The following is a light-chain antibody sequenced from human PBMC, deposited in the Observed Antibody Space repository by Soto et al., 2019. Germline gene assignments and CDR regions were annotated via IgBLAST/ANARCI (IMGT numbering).Light chain of an antibody. CDR1: QSVTSSY. J-gene: IGKJ4*01. CDR2: GAS. CDR3: EQYDKSIT. Sequence: EIVLTQSPGTLSLSPGERATLSCRASQSVTSSYLAWYQQKPCQAPRLLIDGASSRSTILPDRFSGSGSGTDFPITINRLEPEDFAVYYREQYDKSITFGGGTKVDIK. V-gene: IGKV3-20*01.